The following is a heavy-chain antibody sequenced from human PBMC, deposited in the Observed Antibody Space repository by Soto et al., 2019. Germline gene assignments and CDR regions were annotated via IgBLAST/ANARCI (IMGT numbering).Heavy chain of an antibody. J-gene: IGHJ6*03. CDR2: ISAYNGNT. D-gene: IGHD2-15*01. CDR3: ATGYCSGGSSYSGVFNYYYYYMDV. CDR1: GYTFTSYG. V-gene: IGHV1-18*01. Sequence: QVQLVQSGAEVKKPGASVKVSCKASGYTFTSYGISWVRQAPGQGLEWMGWISAYNGNTNYAQKLQGRVTMTTDTSTSTAYMELRSRRTDDTAVYYCATGYCSGGSSYSGVFNYYYYYMDVWGKGTTVTVSS.